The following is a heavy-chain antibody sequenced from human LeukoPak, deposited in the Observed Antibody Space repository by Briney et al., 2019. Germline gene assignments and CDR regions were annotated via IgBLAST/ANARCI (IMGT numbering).Heavy chain of an antibody. V-gene: IGHV3-30*18. Sequence: PGTSLRLSCAASGFTFNNYGMCWVRQAPGKGVYWVGIVSNDGSTTYYADSVKGRFTISRDNSKNTLYLQMNNLRPEDTAAYYCAKHTMLPPSYHFDYWGQGTLVTVSS. D-gene: IGHD4/OR15-4a*01. J-gene: IGHJ4*02. CDR3: AKHTMLPPSYHFDY. CDR2: VSNDGSTT. CDR1: GFTFNNYG.